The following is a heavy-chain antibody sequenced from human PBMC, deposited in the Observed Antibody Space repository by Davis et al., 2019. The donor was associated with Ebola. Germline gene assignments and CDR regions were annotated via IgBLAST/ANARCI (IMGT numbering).Heavy chain of an antibody. CDR1: GFTVSDYY. CDR2: TRNKANSHTT. J-gene: IGHJ4*02. Sequence: PGGSLRLSCAASGFTVSDYYMDWVRQAPGKGLEWVGRTRNKANSHTTEYAASVKGRFSISRDDSQNSLYLQMNSLKSEDTAVYYCVRAGSSTWRDFDYWGQGTLVTVSS. CDR3: VRAGSSTWRDFDY. D-gene: IGHD6-13*01. V-gene: IGHV3-72*01.